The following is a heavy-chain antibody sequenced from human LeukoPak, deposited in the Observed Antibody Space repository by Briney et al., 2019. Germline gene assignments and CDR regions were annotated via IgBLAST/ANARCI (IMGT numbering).Heavy chain of an antibody. Sequence: GASVKVSCKASGYTFTGYYMHWVRQAPGQGLEWMGWINPNSGGTNYAQKFQGRVTMTRDTSISTAYMELSRLRSDDTAVYYCARDWVTTRGSGSYGFVDYWGQGTLVTVSS. CDR2: INPNSGGT. D-gene: IGHD3-10*01. J-gene: IGHJ4*02. V-gene: IGHV1-2*02. CDR3: ARDWVTTRGSGSYGFVDY. CDR1: GYTFTGYY.